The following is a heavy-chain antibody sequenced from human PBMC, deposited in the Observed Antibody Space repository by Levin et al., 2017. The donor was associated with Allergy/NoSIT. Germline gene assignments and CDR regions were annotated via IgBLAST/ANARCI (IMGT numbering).Heavy chain of an antibody. CDR3: AREIASCCYFEY. J-gene: IGHJ4*02. CDR2: LYIDDNT. Sequence: HPGGSLRLSCAASGFTVSSNHMSWVRQVPGKGLEWVSVLYIDDNTHYADSVKGRFTISRDNYKNTLYLQMNSLRAEDTAVYYCAREIASCCYFEYWGQGTLVTVSS. D-gene: IGHD2-2*01. CDR1: GFTVSSNH. V-gene: IGHV3-53*01.